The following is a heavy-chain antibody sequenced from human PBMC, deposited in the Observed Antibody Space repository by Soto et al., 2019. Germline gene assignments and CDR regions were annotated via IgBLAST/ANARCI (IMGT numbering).Heavy chain of an antibody. CDR3: TRSQKVKQQLPYYFDY. Sequence: EVQLVESGGGLVQPGRSLRLSCTASGFTFGDYAMSWVRQAPGKGLEWVGFIRSKAYGGTTEYAASVKGRFTISRDDSKSIAYLQMNSQKTEDTAVYYCTRSQKVKQQLPYYFDYWGQGTLVTVSS. J-gene: IGHJ4*02. D-gene: IGHD6-13*01. CDR2: IRSKAYGGTT. CDR1: GFTFGDYA. V-gene: IGHV3-49*04.